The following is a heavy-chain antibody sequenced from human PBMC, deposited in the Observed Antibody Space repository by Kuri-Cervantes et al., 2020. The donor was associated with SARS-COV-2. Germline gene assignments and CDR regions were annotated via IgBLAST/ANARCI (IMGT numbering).Heavy chain of an antibody. J-gene: IGHJ4*02. V-gene: IGHV4-4*02. CDR1: GGSISSSNW. CDR2: IYHSGST. D-gene: IGHD6-6*01. CDR3: ARTYSSSSLSYDY. Sequence: GSLRLSCAVSGGSISSSNWWSWVRQPPGKGLEWIGEIYHSGSTNYNPSLKSRVTISVDKSKNQFSLKLSSVTAADTAVYYCARTYSSSSLSYDYWGQGTLVTVSS.